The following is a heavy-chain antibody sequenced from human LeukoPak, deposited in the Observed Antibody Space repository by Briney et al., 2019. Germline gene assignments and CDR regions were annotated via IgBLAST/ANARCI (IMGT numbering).Heavy chain of an antibody. CDR2: ISTSSRYI. Sequence: PGGSLRLSCAASGFTFSSFDMNWVRQAPGKGLEWVSSISTSSRYIYYRYSVKGRFTISRDDAKNSLYLQMNSLRVEDTAVYYCARADCSGSTCYLRRSWFDPWGQGTLVTVSS. CDR3: ARADCSGSTCYLRRSWFDP. J-gene: IGHJ5*02. D-gene: IGHD2-2*01. CDR1: GFTFSSFD. V-gene: IGHV3-21*01.